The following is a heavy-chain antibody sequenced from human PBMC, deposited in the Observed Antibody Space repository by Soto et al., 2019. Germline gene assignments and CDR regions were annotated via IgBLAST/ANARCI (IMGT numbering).Heavy chain of an antibody. CDR1: GFTFSSYS. D-gene: IGHD6-6*01. V-gene: IGHV3-21*01. CDR3: ARFTIAAYYCDAFDI. CDR2: ISSSSSYI. J-gene: IGHJ3*02. Sequence: GGSLRLSCAASGFTFSSYSMNWVRQAPGKGLEWVSSISSSSSYIYYADSVKGRFTISRDNAKNSLYLQMNSLRAEDTAVYYCARFTIAAYYCDAFDIWGQGTMVTVSS.